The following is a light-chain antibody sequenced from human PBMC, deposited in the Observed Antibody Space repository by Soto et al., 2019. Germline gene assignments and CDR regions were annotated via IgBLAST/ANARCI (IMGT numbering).Light chain of an antibody. Sequence: DIQMTQSPSSLSASVGDRVTITCRASQSICNYLNWYQQKPGKAPKLLMYAASSLQSGVPSRFGGSGSGTDFTLTISSLQPEDFATYYCQQSYSTPRTFGQGTKVEIK. J-gene: IGKJ1*01. CDR1: QSICNY. V-gene: IGKV1-39*01. CDR3: QQSYSTPRT. CDR2: AAS.